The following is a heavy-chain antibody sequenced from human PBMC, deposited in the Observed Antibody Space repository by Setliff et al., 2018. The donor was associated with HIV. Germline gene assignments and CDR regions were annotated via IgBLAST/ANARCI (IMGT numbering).Heavy chain of an antibody. CDR1: GASISSGGDY. Sequence: SKTLSLTCTVSGASISSGGDYWTWIRQPAGKGLEWIGHVYTSGTTKYNPSLKSRVSILGDTSKKQFSLKLSSVTAADTAVYYCARGDGITSYYYYYYMDVWGKGTTVTVSS. CDR3: ARGDGITSYYYYYYMDV. V-gene: IGHV4-61*09. CDR2: VYTSGTT. J-gene: IGHJ6*03. D-gene: IGHD3-16*01.